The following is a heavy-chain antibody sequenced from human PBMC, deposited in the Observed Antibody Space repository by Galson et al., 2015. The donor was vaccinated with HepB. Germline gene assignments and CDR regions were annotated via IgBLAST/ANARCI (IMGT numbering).Heavy chain of an antibody. CDR3: TTGRVLSRHLSGWSENEDFDY. Sequence: SLRLSCAASGFTFSNAWMSWVRQAPGKGLEWVGRIKSKTDGGTTDYAAPVKGRFTISRDDSKNTLYLQMNSLKTEDTAVYYCTTGRVLSRHLSGWSENEDFDYWGQGTLVTVSS. J-gene: IGHJ4*02. D-gene: IGHD6-19*01. V-gene: IGHV3-15*01. CDR1: GFTFSNAW. CDR2: IKSKTDGGTT.